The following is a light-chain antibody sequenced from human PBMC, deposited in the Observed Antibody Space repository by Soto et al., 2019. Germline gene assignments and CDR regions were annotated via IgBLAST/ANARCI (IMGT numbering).Light chain of an antibody. CDR2: DAS. CDR3: QQYSSYRT. J-gene: IGKJ1*01. CDR1: QSISRS. V-gene: IGKV1-5*01. Sequence: IQMPQSPGTRRSSFGGIVCITCRASQSISRSLAWYQRKSGKAPKLLIYDASNLHSGVPSRFTGSGSGTEFTLTISSLQPDDFAIYYCQQYSSYRTFGQGTKVDI.